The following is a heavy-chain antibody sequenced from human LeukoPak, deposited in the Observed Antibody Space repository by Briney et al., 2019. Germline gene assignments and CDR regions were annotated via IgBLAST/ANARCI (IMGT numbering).Heavy chain of an antibody. J-gene: IGHJ4*02. CDR3: ARLSSGWSKGFDF. Sequence: GGSLRLSCAASGFTFSSYEMNWVRQAPGKGLEWVSYISSSGSTIYYTDSVKGRFTISRDNAKNSLYLQMNSLRAEDTAVYYCARLSSGWSKGFDFWGQGTLLIVSS. CDR1: GFTFSSYE. V-gene: IGHV3-48*03. D-gene: IGHD6-19*01. CDR2: ISSSGSTI.